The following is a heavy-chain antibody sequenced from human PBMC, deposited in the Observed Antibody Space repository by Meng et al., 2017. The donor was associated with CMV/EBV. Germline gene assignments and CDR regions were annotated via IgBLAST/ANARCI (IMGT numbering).Heavy chain of an antibody. D-gene: IGHD1-26*01. V-gene: IGHV3-30*03. CDR1: GFTFSSYS. J-gene: IGHJ6*02. CDR2: ISYDGSNK. CDR3: ASGDLGARYYYYGMDV. Sequence: GESLKISCAASGFTFSSYSMNWVRQAPGKGLEWVAVISYDGSNKYYADSVKGRFTISRDNSKNTLYLQMNSLRAEDTAVYYCASGDLGARYYYYGMDVWGQGTTVTVSS.